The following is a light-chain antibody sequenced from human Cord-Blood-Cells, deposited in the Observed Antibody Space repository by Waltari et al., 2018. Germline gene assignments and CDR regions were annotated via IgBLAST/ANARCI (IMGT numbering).Light chain of an antibody. CDR3: SSYTSSSNVV. CDR1: SSDVGGYNY. CDR2: EVS. J-gene: IGLJ2*01. V-gene: IGLV2-14*01. Sequence: QSALTQPASVSGSPGQSITISCTATSSDVGGYNYVSWYQQHPGKAPKLMIYEVSTRPSGVSNRFSGSKSGNTASLTISGLQAEDEADYYCSSYTSSSNVVFGGGTKLTVL.